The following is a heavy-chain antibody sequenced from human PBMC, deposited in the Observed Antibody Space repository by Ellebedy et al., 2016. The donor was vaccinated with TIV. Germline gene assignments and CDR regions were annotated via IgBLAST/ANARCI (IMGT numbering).Heavy chain of an antibody. D-gene: IGHD5/OR15-5a*01. Sequence: GESLKISCAASGFTFSSYAMRWVRQAPGKGLEWVSTITDSGGRPFYADSVKGRFTISSDHSKNTLFLQMKRLRADETAISYCTNGGLSNSPQHYFNYWGHGTLVIVSS. V-gene: IGHV3-23*01. CDR2: ITDSGGRP. J-gene: IGHJ4*01. CDR3: TNGGLSNSPQHYFNY. CDR1: GFTFSSYA.